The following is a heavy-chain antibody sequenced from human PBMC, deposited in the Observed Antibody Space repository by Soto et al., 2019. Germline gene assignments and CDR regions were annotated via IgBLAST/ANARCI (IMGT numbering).Heavy chain of an antibody. Sequence: QVQLQESGPGLVKPSQTLSLTCTVSGGSISSGGYYWSWIRQHPGKGREWIGDIYYSGSTYYNPSLKSRVTISVDTSKNQFSLKLSSVTAADTAVYYCARSGRITMVRGVTEWGQGTLVTVSS. V-gene: IGHV4-31*03. CDR2: IYYSGST. CDR3: ARSGRITMVRGVTE. D-gene: IGHD3-10*01. J-gene: IGHJ4*02. CDR1: GGSISSGGYY.